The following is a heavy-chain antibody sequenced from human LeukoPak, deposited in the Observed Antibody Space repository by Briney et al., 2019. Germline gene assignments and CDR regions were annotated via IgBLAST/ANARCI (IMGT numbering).Heavy chain of an antibody. CDR1: GFTFSSYA. V-gene: IGHV3-64D*06. CDR2: ISSNGGST. D-gene: IGHD3-22*01. Sequence: PGGSLRLSCSASGFTFSSYAMHWVRQAPGKGLEYVSAISSNGGSTYYADSVKGRFTISRDNSKNTLYLQMSSLRAEDTAVYYCVKDRQYDSSGYFPTFDYWGQGTLVTVSS. J-gene: IGHJ4*02. CDR3: VKDRQYDSSGYFPTFDY.